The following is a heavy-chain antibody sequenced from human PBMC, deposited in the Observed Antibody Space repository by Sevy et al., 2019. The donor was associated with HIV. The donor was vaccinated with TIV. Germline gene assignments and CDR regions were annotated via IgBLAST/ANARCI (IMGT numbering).Heavy chain of an antibody. Sequence: GGSLRLSCSASGFTFSSYAMHWVRQAPGKGLEYVSAISSNGGSTYYADSGKGRFTISRDNSKNTLYLQMSSLRAEDTAVYYCVKEGGYCSSTSCYSDYWGQGTLVTVSS. J-gene: IGHJ4*02. V-gene: IGHV3-64D*06. CDR1: GFTFSSYA. D-gene: IGHD2-2*01. CDR3: VKEGGYCSSTSCYSDY. CDR2: ISSNGGST.